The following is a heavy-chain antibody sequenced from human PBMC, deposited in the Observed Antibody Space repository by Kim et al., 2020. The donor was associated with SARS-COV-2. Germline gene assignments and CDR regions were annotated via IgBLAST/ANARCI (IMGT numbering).Heavy chain of an antibody. Sequence: KGRFTNSRDNSKNTLYLQMNSLRAEETAVYYCAKDPGTMIVVDLAYGMDVWGQGTTVTVSS. J-gene: IGHJ6*02. V-gene: IGHV3-23*01. D-gene: IGHD3-22*01. CDR3: AKDPGTMIVVDLAYGMDV.